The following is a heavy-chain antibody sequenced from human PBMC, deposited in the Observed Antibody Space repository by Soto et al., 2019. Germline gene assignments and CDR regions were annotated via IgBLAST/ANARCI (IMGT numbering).Heavy chain of an antibody. CDR1: GFTFSSYS. CDR2: ISSGSSYI. V-gene: IGHV3-21*01. CDR3: ARVPMDYYDSSGYLDY. Sequence: EVQLVESGGGLVKPGGSLRLSCAASGFTFSSYSVIWVRQAPGKGLXXVSSISSGSSYIYYADSVKGRFTISRDNAKSSLXXQXXXLXXDDTAVYYCARVPMDYYDSSGYLDYWGQGTLVTVSS. J-gene: IGHJ4*02. D-gene: IGHD3-22*01.